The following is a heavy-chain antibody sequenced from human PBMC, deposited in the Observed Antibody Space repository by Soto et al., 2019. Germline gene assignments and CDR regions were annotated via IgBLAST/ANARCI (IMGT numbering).Heavy chain of an antibody. V-gene: IGHV1-2*02. D-gene: IGHD1-26*01. J-gene: IGHJ6*02. CDR1: GYTFTVYH. CDR2: INPNSGGA. Sequence: ASVKVSCKTSGYTFTVYHIHWVRQAPGQGLEWMGWINPNSGGANYAQKFEGRVTMTRDTSISTVYMELSRLGSDDTALYYCARDYSGHGMDVWGQGTTVTVSS. CDR3: ARDYSGHGMDV.